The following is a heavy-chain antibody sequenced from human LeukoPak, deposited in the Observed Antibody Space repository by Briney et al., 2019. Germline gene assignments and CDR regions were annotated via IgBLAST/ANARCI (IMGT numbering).Heavy chain of an antibody. Sequence: GASVKVSCKASGYIFTSHKVHWVRQAPGQGLEWMGIITPDGGSTIYAQRFQGRLTMTGDTSTNTLYLELNSLTSEDTAVYFCARDGANWAVDYWGQGTLVTVSS. CDR2: ITPDGGST. CDR1: GYIFTSHK. V-gene: IGHV1-46*01. CDR3: ARDGANWAVDY. J-gene: IGHJ4*02. D-gene: IGHD1-1*01.